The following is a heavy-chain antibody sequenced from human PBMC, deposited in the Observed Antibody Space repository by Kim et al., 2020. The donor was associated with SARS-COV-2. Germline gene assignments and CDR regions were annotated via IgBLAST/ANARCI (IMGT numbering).Heavy chain of an antibody. CDR3: ASSRDIVVVPAASYFEYAFDI. Sequence: SVKVSCKASGGTFSSYAISWVRQAPGQGLEWMGGIIPIFGTANYAQKFQGRVTITADESTSTAYIELSSLRSEDTAVYYCASSRDIVVVPAASYFEYAFDIWGQGTMVTVSS. CDR1: GGTFSSYA. CDR2: IIPIFGTA. V-gene: IGHV1-69*13. J-gene: IGHJ3*02. D-gene: IGHD2-2*01.